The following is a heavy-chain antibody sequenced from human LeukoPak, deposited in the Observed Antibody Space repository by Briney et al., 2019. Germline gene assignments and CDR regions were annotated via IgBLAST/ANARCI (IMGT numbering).Heavy chain of an antibody. V-gene: IGHV1-69*04. J-gene: IGHJ5*01. Sequence: SVKVSCKASGGTFSSYAISWVRQAPGQGLEWMGRIIPILGIANYAQKFQGRVTITADKSTSTAYMELSSLRSEDTAVYYCAREGSNSGYDSWGQGTLVTVSS. CDR1: GGTFSSYA. CDR2: IIPILGIA. CDR3: AREGSNSGYDS. D-gene: IGHD5-12*01.